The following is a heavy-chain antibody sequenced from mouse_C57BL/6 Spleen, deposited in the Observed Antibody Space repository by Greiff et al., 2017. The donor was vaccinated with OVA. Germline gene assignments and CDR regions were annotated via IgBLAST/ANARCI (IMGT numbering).Heavy chain of an antibody. CDR2: IDPSDSET. Sequence: QVQLQQPGAELVRPGSSVKLSCKASGYTFTSYWMHWVKQRPIQGLEWIGNIDPSDSETHYNQKFKDKATLTVDKSSSTAYMQLSSLTSEDSAVYYCAVYYGSSYDAMGYWGQGTSVTVSS. D-gene: IGHD1-1*01. CDR1: GYTFTSYW. J-gene: IGHJ4*01. CDR3: AVYYGSSYDAMGY. V-gene: IGHV1-52*01.